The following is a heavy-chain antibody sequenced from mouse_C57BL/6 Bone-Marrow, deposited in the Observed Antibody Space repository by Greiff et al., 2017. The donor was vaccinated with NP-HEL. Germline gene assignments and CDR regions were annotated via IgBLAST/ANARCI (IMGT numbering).Heavy chain of an antibody. CDR3: ARSVYGSSHWYFDV. Sequence: VKLMESGAELVKPGASVKMSCKASGYTFTTYPIEWMKQNHGKSLEWIGNFHPYNDDTKYNEKFKGKATLTVEKSSSTVYLELSRLTSDDSAVYYCARSVYGSSHWYFDVWGTGTTVTVSS. J-gene: IGHJ1*03. CDR2: FHPYNDDT. CDR1: GYTFTTYP. D-gene: IGHD1-1*01. V-gene: IGHV1-47*01.